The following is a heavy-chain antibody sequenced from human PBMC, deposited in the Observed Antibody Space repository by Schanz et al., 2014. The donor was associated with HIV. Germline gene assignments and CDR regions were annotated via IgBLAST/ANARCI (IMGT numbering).Heavy chain of an antibody. D-gene: IGHD1-1*01. J-gene: IGHJ3*02. CDR3: ARFANWAFDI. CDR2: VGYGGDNT. V-gene: IGHV3-23*04. Sequence: VQLVESGGGVVQPGRSLRLSCAASGFTFSSYAMSWVRLAPGKGLEWVSTVGYGGDNTYYADSVEGRFTISRDNSKNTVYLQMNSLRVEDTAVYYCARFANWAFDIWGQGTTVTVSS. CDR1: GFTFSSYA.